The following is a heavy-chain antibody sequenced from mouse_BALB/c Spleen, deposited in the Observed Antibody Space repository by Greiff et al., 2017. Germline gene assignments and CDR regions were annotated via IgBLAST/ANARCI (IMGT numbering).Heavy chain of an antibody. Sequence: DVKLVESGGGLVKPGGSLKLSCAASGFTFSSYTMSWVRQTPEKRLEWVATISSGGSYTYYPDSVKGRFTISRDNAKNTLYLQMSSLKSEDTAMYYCTREKDYFDYWGQGTTLTVSS. CDR1: GFTFSSYT. J-gene: IGHJ2*01. V-gene: IGHV5-6-4*01. CDR2: ISSGGSYT. CDR3: TREKDYFDY.